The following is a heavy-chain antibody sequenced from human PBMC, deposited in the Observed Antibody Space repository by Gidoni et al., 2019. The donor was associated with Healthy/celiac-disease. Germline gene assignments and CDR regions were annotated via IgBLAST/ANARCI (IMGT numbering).Heavy chain of an antibody. CDR3: AKDSEGGIDY. CDR2: IRCSGGST. CDR1: GLTFSSYA. Sequence: VQPLEYGGGFVPPGGVLRLSWSTSGLTFSSYAMSWVREAPGKGLGWGSAIRCSGGSTDYADSVKGRFTISRDNSKNTLYLQMNSLRAEDTAVYYCAKDSEGGIDYWGQGTLVTVSS. V-gene: IGHV3-23*01. J-gene: IGHJ4*02. D-gene: IGHD3-16*01.